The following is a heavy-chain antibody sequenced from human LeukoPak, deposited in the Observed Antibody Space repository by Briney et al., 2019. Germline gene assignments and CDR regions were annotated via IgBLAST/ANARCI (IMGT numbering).Heavy chain of an antibody. V-gene: IGHV3-23*01. J-gene: IGHJ4*02. CDR2: ISGSGYST. D-gene: IGHD6-13*01. Sequence: GGSLRLSCTASGFTFSNYDMGWVRQAPGEGLEWVSTISGSGYSTYFADSVKGRFTISRDNPKNAQYLQMGSLRAEDTAVYYCAKAIAATGRWWIFDYWGQGTLVTVSS. CDR1: GFTFSNYD. CDR3: AKAIAATGRWWIFDY.